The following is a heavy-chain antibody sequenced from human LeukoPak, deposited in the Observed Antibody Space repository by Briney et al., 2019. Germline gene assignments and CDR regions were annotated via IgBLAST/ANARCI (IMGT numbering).Heavy chain of an antibody. Sequence: GGSLRLSCAASGFTFDDYAMHWVRQAPGKGLEWISGISPSGDITYYADSVMGRFSISRDNWQSTVSLQMNSLRAEDTALYYCVRDLDWGAFDVWGQGTMVTVSS. D-gene: IGHD3/OR15-3a*01. V-gene: IGHV3-23*01. CDR1: GFTFDDYA. CDR3: VRDLDWGAFDV. J-gene: IGHJ3*01. CDR2: ISPSGDIT.